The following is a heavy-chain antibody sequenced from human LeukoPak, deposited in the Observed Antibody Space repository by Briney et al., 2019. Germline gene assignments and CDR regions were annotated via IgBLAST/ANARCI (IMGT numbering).Heavy chain of an antibody. CDR2: ISNSGSTI. CDR1: GFIFTDYS. V-gene: IGHV3-11*01. CDR3: ATEGSGDHDYVWGSYRSYYFDY. Sequence: GGSLRLSCAASGFIFTDYSMSWIRQAPGKGPEWVSYISNSGSTIYYADSVKGRFTISRDNAKNSLYLQMNNLRAEDTAVYYCATEGSGDHDYVWGSYRSYYFDYWGQGTLVTVSS. D-gene: IGHD3-16*02. J-gene: IGHJ4*02.